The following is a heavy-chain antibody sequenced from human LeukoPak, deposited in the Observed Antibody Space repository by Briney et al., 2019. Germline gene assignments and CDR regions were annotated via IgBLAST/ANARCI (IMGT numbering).Heavy chain of an antibody. V-gene: IGHV3-30*18. CDR1: GFTFSTYG. D-gene: IGHD4-17*01. CDR2: ISYDGSNK. Sequence: PGGSLRLSCAASGFTFSTYGMHWVRRAPGKGLEWVASISYDGSNKYYADSVKGRLTISRDNSKNTLYLQMNSLRAEDTAVYYCAKDRDGDYYFDYWGQGTLVTVSS. CDR3: AKDRDGDYYFDY. J-gene: IGHJ4*02.